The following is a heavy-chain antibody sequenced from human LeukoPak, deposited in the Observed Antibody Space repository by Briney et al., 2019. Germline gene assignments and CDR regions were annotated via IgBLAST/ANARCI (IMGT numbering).Heavy chain of an antibody. D-gene: IGHD6-19*01. CDR1: GASITSGDWY. CDR3: AREIAVAGSAFDI. J-gene: IGHJ3*02. V-gene: IGHV4-30-4*08. Sequence: PSETLSLTCTASGASITSGDWYWSWIRQSPGKGLEWIGYIHFSGATFYNPSLNSRITISSDTSKSQFSLKLSSVTAADTAVYYCAREIAVAGSAFDIWGQGTMVTVSS. CDR2: IHFSGAT.